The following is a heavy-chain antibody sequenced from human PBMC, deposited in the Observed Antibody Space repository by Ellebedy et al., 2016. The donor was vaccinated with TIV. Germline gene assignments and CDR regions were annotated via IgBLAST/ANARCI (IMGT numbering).Heavy chain of an antibody. Sequence: AASVKVSCKASGYIFTSYDINWVRQATGQGLEWMGWMNPNSASTGYAEKFRGRITMTRDTSIDTAYMELISLRSEDTAVYYCARGKRTFLWSDYWGQGTLVTVSS. J-gene: IGHJ4*02. CDR2: MNPNSAST. D-gene: IGHD2-21*01. CDR3: ARGKRTFLWSDY. V-gene: IGHV1-8*01. CDR1: GYIFTSYD.